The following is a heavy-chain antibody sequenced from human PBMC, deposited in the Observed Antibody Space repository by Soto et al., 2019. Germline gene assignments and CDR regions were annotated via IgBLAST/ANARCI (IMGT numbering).Heavy chain of an antibody. J-gene: IGHJ4*02. D-gene: IGHD5-12*01. Sequence: SGPAGEPTQTLTLTCTFSGFSLSTSGMCVSWIRQPPGKALEWLALIDWDDDKYYSTSLKTRLTISKDTSKNQVVLTMTNMDPVDTATYYCARSPSGYDLYYFDYWGQGTLVTVSS. CDR1: GFSLSTSGMC. CDR2: IDWDDDK. V-gene: IGHV2-70*01. CDR3: ARSPSGYDLYYFDY.